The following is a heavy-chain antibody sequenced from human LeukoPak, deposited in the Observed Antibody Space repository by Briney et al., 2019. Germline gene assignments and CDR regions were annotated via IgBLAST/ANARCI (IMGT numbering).Heavy chain of an antibody. CDR1: GGSISSSSYY. J-gene: IGHJ4*02. V-gene: IGHV4-39*07. Sequence: SETLSLTCTVSGGSISSSSYYWGWIRQPPGKGLEWIGSIYYSGSTYYNPSLKSRVTISVDTSKNQFSLKLSSVTAADTAVYYCAREYYYDSSGYYYWGQGTLVTVSS. CDR2: IYYSGST. D-gene: IGHD3-22*01. CDR3: AREYYYDSSGYYY.